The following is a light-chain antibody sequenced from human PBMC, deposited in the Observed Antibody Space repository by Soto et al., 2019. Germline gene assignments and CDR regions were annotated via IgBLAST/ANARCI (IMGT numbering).Light chain of an antibody. CDR2: GAS. V-gene: IGKV3-15*01. CDR1: QSLNSN. J-gene: IGKJ1*01. CDR3: QQYNKWPLA. Sequence: EIVMTQSPATLSVYPGERATLSCRASQSLNSNLAWYQQKPGQAPRVLIYGASTRATGIPARFSGSGSGTEFTLTISSLQSEDFAVYYCQQYNKWPLAFGQGTKVEIK.